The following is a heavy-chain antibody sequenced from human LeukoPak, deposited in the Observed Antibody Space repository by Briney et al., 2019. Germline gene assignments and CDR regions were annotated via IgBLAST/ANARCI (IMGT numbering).Heavy chain of an antibody. D-gene: IGHD2-2*01. Sequence: GGSLRLSCAASGFTFSSYAMHWVRQAPGKGLEYVSAISSSGGSTYYANSVKGRFTISRDNSKNTLYLQMGSLRAEDMAVYYCARVAPIVVVPAAIYYYYYMDVWGKGTTVTVSS. CDR3: ARVAPIVVVPAAIYYYYYMDV. V-gene: IGHV3-64*01. J-gene: IGHJ6*03. CDR1: GFTFSSYA. CDR2: ISSSGGST.